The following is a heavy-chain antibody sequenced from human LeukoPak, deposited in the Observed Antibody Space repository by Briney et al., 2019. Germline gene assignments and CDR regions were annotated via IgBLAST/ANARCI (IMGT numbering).Heavy chain of an antibody. CDR2: ICSSGST. J-gene: IGHJ4*02. CDR1: GDSISSARNY. Sequence: PSETLSLTCSVSGDSISSARNYWGWIRQSPGKGLEWLASICSSGSTHSNPSLKSRVSISIDTSKNQFSLKLYSVTASDAAIYYCARHLSGTTMAHYFDFWGQGTLVTVSS. D-gene: IGHD1-1*01. V-gene: IGHV4-39*01. CDR3: ARHLSGTTMAHYFDF.